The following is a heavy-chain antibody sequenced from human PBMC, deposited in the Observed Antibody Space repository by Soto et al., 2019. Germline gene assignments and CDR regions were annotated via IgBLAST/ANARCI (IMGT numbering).Heavy chain of an antibody. D-gene: IGHD3-10*01. V-gene: IGHV3-15*01. CDR2: IKSKTDGGTT. CDR3: GGSGSYYNLYYYYGMDV. CDR1: GFTFSNAW. J-gene: IGHJ6*02. Sequence: GESLKISCAASGFTFSNAWMSWVRQAPGKGLEWVGRIKSKTDGGTTDYAAPVKGRFTISRDDSKNTLYLQMNSLKTEDTAVYYCGGSGSYYNLYYYYGMDVWGQGTTVTVSS.